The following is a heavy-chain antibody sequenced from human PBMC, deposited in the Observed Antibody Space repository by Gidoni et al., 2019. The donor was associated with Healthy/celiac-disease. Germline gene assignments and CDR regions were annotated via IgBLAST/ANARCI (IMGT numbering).Heavy chain of an antibody. J-gene: IGHJ4*02. CDR1: GFTFSSYA. D-gene: IGHD3-9*01. Sequence: EVQLLESGGGFVQPGGSLQLSCAAPGFTFSSYAMSWVRQAPGQGLEWVSAISGSGGSTYYADSVKGRFTISRENSKNTLYLQMNSLRAEDTAVYYCSSRYFDWLFSYWGQGTLVTVSS. CDR2: ISGSGGST. CDR3: SSRYFDWLFSY. V-gene: IGHV3-23*01.